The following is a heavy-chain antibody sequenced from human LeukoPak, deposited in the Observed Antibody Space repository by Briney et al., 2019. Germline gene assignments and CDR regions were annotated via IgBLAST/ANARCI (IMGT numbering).Heavy chain of an antibody. V-gene: IGHV4-59*01. CDR3: ARWARGVTAATEYFQH. D-gene: IGHD2-21*02. CDR2: IYYSGST. CDR1: GGSINNYY. J-gene: IGHJ1*01. Sequence: SETLSLTCTVSGGSINNYYWNWIRQPPGKVPQSIRHIYYSGSTNYNPSLKSRVTISVDTSKNQFSLKLSSVTAADTAVYYCARWARGVTAATEYFQHWGQGTLVTVSS.